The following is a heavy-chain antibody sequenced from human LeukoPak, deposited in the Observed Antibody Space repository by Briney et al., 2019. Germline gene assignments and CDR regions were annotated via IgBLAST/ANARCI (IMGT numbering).Heavy chain of an antibody. Sequence: GGSLRLSCAAYGFTISGYCMSWVRQAPGKGLEWVANIKQDGSEKYYVYSVKGRFTISRDNAENSLYLQMNSLRAEDTAVYFCTGGTSPSWFDPWGQGTLVIVSS. V-gene: IGHV3-7*03. CDR2: IKQDGSEK. J-gene: IGHJ5*02. CDR3: TGGTSPSWFDP. D-gene: IGHD3-16*01. CDR1: GFTISGYC.